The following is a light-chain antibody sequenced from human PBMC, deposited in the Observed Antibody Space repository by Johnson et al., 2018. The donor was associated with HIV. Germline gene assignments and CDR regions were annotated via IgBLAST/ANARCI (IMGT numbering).Light chain of an antibody. CDR2: EDN. V-gene: IGLV1-51*02. CDR3: GIWDASLSPLYV. Sequence: QSVLTQPPSVSAAPGQTVNISCSGNVSNIESYFVSWYQQLPGAAPTLLIYEDNKRPSGIPDRFSGSKSGATATLGITGLQTGDEADYHCGIWDASLSPLYVFGTGTTITVL. J-gene: IGLJ1*01. CDR1: VSNIESYF.